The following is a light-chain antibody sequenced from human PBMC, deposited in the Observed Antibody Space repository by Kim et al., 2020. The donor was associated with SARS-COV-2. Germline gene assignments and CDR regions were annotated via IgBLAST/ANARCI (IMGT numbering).Light chain of an antibody. CDR3: QQYYRSPPT. CDR2: WAS. CDR1: QSILYSSNNKNY. Sequence: ATINCRSSQSILYSSNNKNYLAWYQQKPGQPPKLLIYWASTRESGVPERFSGSGSGTDFTLTISSLQAEDVAVYYCQQYYRSPPTFGGGTKLEI. J-gene: IGKJ4*01. V-gene: IGKV4-1*01.